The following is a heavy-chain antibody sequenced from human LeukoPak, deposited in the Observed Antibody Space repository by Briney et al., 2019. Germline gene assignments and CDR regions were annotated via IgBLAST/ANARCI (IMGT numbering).Heavy chain of an antibody. CDR2: FYSSGST. D-gene: IGHD2-8*01. J-gene: IGHJ4*02. CDR1: GGSISSGDYY. CDR3: ARSYCTNGVCYFYYLDY. V-gene: IGHV4-30-4*08. Sequence: SETLSLACTVSGGSISSGDYYWRWIRQPPGKGLEWIAFFYSSGSTYYNQSLTSRVTISVDTSKNQVSLKLSSVTAADTAVNYCARSYCTNGVCYFYYLDYWGQGTLVTVSS.